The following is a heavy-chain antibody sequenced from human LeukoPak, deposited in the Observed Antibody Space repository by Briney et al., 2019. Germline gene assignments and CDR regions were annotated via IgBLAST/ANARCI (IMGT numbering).Heavy chain of an antibody. J-gene: IGHJ4*02. CDR1: GFSFSSYG. CDR2: ISTSSGTI. V-gene: IGHV3-48*02. CDR3: ARVDCSGGSCYSALTL. Sequence: GGSLRLSCAASGFSFSSYGMNWVRQAPGKGLEWISYISTSSGTIYYADSAEGRFTISRDSARNSLFLQMNSLRDDDTAVYYCARVDCSGGSCYSALTLWGQGTLVTVSS. D-gene: IGHD2-15*01.